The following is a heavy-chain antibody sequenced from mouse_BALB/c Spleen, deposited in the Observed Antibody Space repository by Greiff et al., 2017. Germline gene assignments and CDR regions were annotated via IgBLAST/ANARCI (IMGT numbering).Heavy chain of an antibody. CDR1: GFAFSSYD. J-gene: IGHJ1*01. CDR2: ISSGGGST. Sequence: VQLQQSGGGLVKPGGSLKLSCAASGFAFSSYDMSWVRQTPEKRLEWVAYISSGGGSTYYPDTVKGRFTISRDNAKNTLYLQMSSLKSEDTAMYYCARRVLRTGYFDVWGAGTTVTVSS. V-gene: IGHV5-12-1*01. D-gene: IGHD1-1*01. CDR3: ARRVLRTGYFDV.